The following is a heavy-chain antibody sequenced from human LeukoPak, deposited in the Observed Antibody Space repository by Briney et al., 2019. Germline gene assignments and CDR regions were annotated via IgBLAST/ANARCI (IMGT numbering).Heavy chain of an antibody. CDR1: GFTFSSYG. J-gene: IGHJ3*02. CDR2: ISYDGSNK. CDR3: ARFKSAFDI. V-gene: IGHV3-30*03. Sequence: PGGSLRLSCAASGFTFSSYGMHWVRQAPGKGLEWVAVISYDGSNKYYADSVKGRFTISRDNSKNTLYLQMNSLRAEDTAVYYCARFKSAFDIWGQGTMVTVSS.